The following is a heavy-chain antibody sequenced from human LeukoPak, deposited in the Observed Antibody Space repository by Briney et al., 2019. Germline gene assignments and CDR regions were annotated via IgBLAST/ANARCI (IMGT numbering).Heavy chain of an antibody. J-gene: IGHJ4*02. Sequence: ASVKVSCKVSGYTLTELSMHWVRQAPGKGLEWMGGFDPEDGETIYAQKFQGRVTMTEDTSTDTAYMELSSLRSEDTAVYYCATDPHSYCSSTSCQFDYWSQGTLVTVSS. V-gene: IGHV1-24*01. D-gene: IGHD2-2*01. CDR2: FDPEDGET. CDR1: GYTLTELS. CDR3: ATDPHSYCSSTSCQFDY.